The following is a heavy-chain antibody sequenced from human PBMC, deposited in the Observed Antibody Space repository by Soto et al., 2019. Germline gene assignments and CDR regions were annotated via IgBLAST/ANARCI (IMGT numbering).Heavy chain of an antibody. Sequence: EVQLVESGGGLVKPGGSLRLSCAVSGFTFNSYSMNWVRQAPGKGLEWVSSISSFSNYMYYTDSVKGRFTISRENARNSLYQQRISHRAEDTDGYYCARAGVDSRTTPNQTASDMDVWAQGTTVTVS. D-gene: IGHD2-21*02. CDR3: ARAGVDSRTTPNQTASDMDV. V-gene: IGHV3-21*01. CDR1: GFTFNSYS. CDR2: ISSFSNYM. J-gene: IGHJ6*02.